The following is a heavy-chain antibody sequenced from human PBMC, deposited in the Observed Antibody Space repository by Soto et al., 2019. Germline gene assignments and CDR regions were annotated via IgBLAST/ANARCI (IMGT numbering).Heavy chain of an antibody. CDR3: AKDRPYGLTGYFDY. V-gene: IGHV3-23*01. CDR1: GFTSSVYA. D-gene: IGHD4-17*01. CDR2: ISGSGGST. J-gene: IGHJ4*02. Sequence: PAGSLRLCCASYGFTSSVYAMSWFRQAPGKGLEWVSAISGSGGSTYYADSVKGRFTISRDNSKNTLYLQMNSLRAEDTAVYYCAKDRPYGLTGYFDYWGQGTLVTVSS.